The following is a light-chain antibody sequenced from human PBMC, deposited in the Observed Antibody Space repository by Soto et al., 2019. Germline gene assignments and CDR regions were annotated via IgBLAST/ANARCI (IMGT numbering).Light chain of an antibody. CDR2: EVS. CDR1: SSDVGGYNY. V-gene: IGLV2-8*01. CDR3: SYYGCSNNPNVV. J-gene: IGLJ2*01. Sequence: QSALTQPPSASGSPGQSVTISCTGTSSDVGGYNYVSWYQQHPGKAPKLMIYEVSKRPSGVPERFSGSKSGNTASLTVSGLQAGDEADYDGSYYGCSNNPNVVFGGGTKLTVL.